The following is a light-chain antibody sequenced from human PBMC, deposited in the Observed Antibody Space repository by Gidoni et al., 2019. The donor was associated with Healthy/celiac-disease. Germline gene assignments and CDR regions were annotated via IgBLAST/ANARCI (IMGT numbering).Light chain of an antibody. Sequence: IPMTQSPSSLSASVGDRVTITCRARQSISSYLNWYQQKPGKAPKLLIYAASSLQSGVPSRFSGSGSGTDFTLTISSLQPEDFATYYCQQSYSTPGTFGQGTKLEIK. CDR1: QSISSY. J-gene: IGKJ2*02. CDR2: AAS. CDR3: QQSYSTPGT. V-gene: IGKV1-39*01.